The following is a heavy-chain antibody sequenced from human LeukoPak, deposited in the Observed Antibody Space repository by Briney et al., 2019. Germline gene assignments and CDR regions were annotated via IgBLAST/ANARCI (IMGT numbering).Heavy chain of an antibody. CDR3: ARAIYGGNSD. CDR1: GFTFSSYS. V-gene: IGHV3-21*01. Sequence: GALRLSCAASGFTFSSYSMNWVRQAPGKGLEWVSSISSSSSYIYYADSVKGRFTISRDNAKNSLYLQMSSLRAEDTAVYYCARAIYGGNSDWGQGTLVTVSS. J-gene: IGHJ4*02. D-gene: IGHD4-23*01. CDR2: ISSSSSYI.